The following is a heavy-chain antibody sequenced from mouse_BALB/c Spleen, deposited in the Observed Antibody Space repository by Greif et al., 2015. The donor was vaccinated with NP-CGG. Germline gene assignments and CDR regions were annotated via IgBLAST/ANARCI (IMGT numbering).Heavy chain of an antibody. D-gene: IGHD1-1*01. J-gene: IGHJ4*01. CDR1: GFTFSDYY. CDR3: AREDYGSSYDYAMDY. V-gene: IGHV5-4*02. CDR2: ISDGGSYT. Sequence: EVKLMESGGGLVKPGGSLKLSCAASGFTFSDYYMYWVRQTPEKRLEWVATISDGGSYTYYPDSVKGRFTISRDNAKNNLYLQMSSLKSEDTAMYYCAREDYGSSYDYAMDYWGQGTSVTVSS.